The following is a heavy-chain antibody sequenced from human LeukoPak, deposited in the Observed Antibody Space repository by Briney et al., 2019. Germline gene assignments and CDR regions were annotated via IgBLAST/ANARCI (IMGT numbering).Heavy chain of an antibody. CDR2: ISNSGSTI. D-gene: IGHD3-10*01. V-gene: IGHV3-48*03. CDR1: GFTFSSHD. CDR3: AREGIADY. J-gene: IGHJ4*02. Sequence: PGGSLRLSCAASGFTFSSHDMNWVGQAPGKGLEWVSYISNSGSTISYADSVKGRFTISRDNAKNSLYLQMNSLRAEDTAVYYCAREGIADYWGQGTLVTVSS.